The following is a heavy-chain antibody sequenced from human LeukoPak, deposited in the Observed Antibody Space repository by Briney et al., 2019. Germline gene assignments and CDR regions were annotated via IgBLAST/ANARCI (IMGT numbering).Heavy chain of an antibody. D-gene: IGHD2-2*01. J-gene: IGHJ4*02. CDR1: GGTFSSYA. CDR2: IIPIFGTA. V-gene: IGHV1-69*05. Sequence: ASVKVSCKASGGTFSSYAISWVRQAPGQGLEWMGGIIPIFGTANYAQKFQGRVTITTDESTSTAYMELSSLRSEDTAVYYCARDTARLGYCSSTSCYPFDYWGQGTLVTVSS. CDR3: ARDTARLGYCSSTSCYPFDY.